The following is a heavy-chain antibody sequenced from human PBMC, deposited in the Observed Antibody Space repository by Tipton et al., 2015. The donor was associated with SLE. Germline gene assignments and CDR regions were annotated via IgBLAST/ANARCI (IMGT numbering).Heavy chain of an antibody. J-gene: IGHJ3*02. CDR2: ISSSSSYI. D-gene: IGHD3-22*01. CDR3: ARDSYYYDLLGAFDI. CDR1: GFTFSSYS. V-gene: IGHV3-21*01. Sequence: SLRLSCAASGFTFSSYSMNWVRQAPGKGLEWVSSISSSSSYIYYADSVKGRFTISRDNSKNTLYLQMNSLRAEDTAVYYCARDSYYYDLLGAFDIWGQGTMVTVSS.